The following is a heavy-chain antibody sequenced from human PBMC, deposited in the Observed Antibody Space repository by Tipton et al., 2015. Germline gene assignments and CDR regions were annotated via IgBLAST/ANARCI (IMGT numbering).Heavy chain of an antibody. CDR1: GDTVTELS. Sequence: QSGAEVKKPGASAKVSCKVSGDTVTELSTHWVRQAPGKGLEWMGGFDHEIVETIYAEKFQDRVTMTEDTSTDTAYMELSSLISDDTAIYYSATRRDGQNGAFDSWGRGALVIVSS. CDR2: FDHEIVET. V-gene: IGHV1-24*01. CDR3: ATRRDGQNGAFDS. J-gene: IGHJ4*02. D-gene: IGHD5-24*01.